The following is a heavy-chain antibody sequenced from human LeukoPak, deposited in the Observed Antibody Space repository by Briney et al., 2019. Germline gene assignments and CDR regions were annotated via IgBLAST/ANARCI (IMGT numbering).Heavy chain of an antibody. CDR1: GGSISTSTYY. J-gene: IGHJ4*02. D-gene: IGHD5-24*01. Sequence: PETLSLTCTDSGGSISTSTYYWGWVRQPPGKGLEWLGSIYYSGSTYFNSSLKTRVTISIDTSKNQFSLKLNSVTAADTAVYYCARRGDGYKSSFDYWGQGTQVTVSS. V-gene: IGHV4-39*01. CDR2: IYYSGST. CDR3: ARRGDGYKSSFDY.